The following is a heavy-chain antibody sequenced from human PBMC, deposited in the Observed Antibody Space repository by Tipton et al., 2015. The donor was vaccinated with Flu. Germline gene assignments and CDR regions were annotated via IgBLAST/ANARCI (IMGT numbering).Heavy chain of an antibody. J-gene: IGHJ6*02. CDR3: ARGLVEIARSSYYYYGSDV. D-gene: IGHD5-24*01. Sequence: LSLTCAASGFTFSSYAMHWVRQAPGKGLEYVSAISSNGGSTYYANSVKGRFTIPRDNSKNTLYLQMSSLRAEDMAVYYCARGLVEIARSSYYYYGSDVWGPRTTFTVS. CDR1: GFTFSSYA. CDR2: ISSNGGST. V-gene: IGHV3-64*01.